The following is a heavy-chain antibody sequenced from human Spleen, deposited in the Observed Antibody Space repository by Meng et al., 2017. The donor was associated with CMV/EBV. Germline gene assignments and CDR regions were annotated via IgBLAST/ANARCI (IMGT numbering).Heavy chain of an antibody. Sequence: GESLKISCAASGFTFSSYGMHWVRQAPGKGLEWVAFIRYDGSNKYYADSVKGRFTISRDNSKNTLYLQMNSLRAEDTAVYYCARDEGSWGQGTLVTVSS. CDR2: IRYDGSNK. J-gene: IGHJ5*02. V-gene: IGHV3-30*02. CDR1: GFTFSSYG. CDR3: ARDEGS.